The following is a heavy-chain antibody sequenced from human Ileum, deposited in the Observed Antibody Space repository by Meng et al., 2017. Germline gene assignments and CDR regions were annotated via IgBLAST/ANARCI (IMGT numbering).Heavy chain of an antibody. J-gene: IGHJ4*02. CDR3: ARTHNYGYDY. CDR1: GLTFSTAW. V-gene: IGHV3-7*01. CDR2: INPDGSQR. Sequence: GSLKISCVASGLTFSTAWMTWVRQAPGKGLEWVAVINPDGSQRSYVDSVKGRFTISRDNARNSLYLQMNTLRAEDMAVYFCARTHNYGYDYWGQGTLVTVSS. D-gene: IGHD5-18*01.